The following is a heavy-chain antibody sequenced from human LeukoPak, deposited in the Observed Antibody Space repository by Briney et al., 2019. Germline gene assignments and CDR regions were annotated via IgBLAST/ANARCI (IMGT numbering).Heavy chain of an antibody. CDR3: ARLSYYYGSGSRGG. J-gene: IGHJ4*02. Sequence: SETLSLTCAVYGGPFSGYYWSWIRQPPGKGLEWIGEINHSGSTRYNPSLKSRVTISVDTSKNQFSLTLSSVTAADTAVYYCARLSYYYGSGSRGGWGQGTLVTVSS. V-gene: IGHV4-34*01. CDR2: INHSGST. CDR1: GGPFSGYY. D-gene: IGHD3-10*01.